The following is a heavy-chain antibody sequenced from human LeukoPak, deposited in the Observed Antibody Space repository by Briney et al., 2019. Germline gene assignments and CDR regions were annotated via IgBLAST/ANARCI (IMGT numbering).Heavy chain of an antibody. CDR2: IYYSGST. D-gene: IGHD3-3*01. V-gene: IGHV4-61*05. J-gene: IGHJ4*02. CDR3: ARHRYYDFWSGPEFDY. Sequence: SETLSLTCTVSGGSISSTNYYWGWIRQPPGKGLEWIGYIYYSGSTNYNPSLKSRVTISVDTSKNQFSLKLSSVTAADTAVYYCARHRYYDFWSGPEFDYWGQGTLVTVSS. CDR1: GGSISSTNYY.